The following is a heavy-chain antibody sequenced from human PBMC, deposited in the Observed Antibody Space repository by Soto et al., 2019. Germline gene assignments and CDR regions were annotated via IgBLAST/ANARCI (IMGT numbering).Heavy chain of an antibody. J-gene: IGHJ1*01. V-gene: IGHV1-3*01. CDR3: GRKIVTTITPEY. CDR2: INAGNGNT. Sequence: GASVKVSCKASGVTFTSYALHWVCQAPKQRLEWMGWINAGNGNTKYSQKFQGRVTITRDTSASTAYMHLSSLRSEDTAVYYCGRKIVTTITPEYWGQGTLVTVS. CDR1: GVTFTSYA. D-gene: IGHD5-12*01.